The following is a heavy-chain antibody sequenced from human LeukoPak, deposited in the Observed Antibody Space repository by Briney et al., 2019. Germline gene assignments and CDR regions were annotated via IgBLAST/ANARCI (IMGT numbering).Heavy chain of an antibody. D-gene: IGHD2-2*01. J-gene: IGHJ6*02. CDR3: AREGVVPAARYYYGMDV. V-gene: IGHV1-69*04. CDR2: IIPILGIA. CDR1: GGTFSSYA. Sequence: ASVKVSCKASGGTFSSYAISWVRQAPGQGLEWMGRIIPILGIANYAQEFQGRVTITADKSTSTAYMELSSLRSEDTAVYYCAREGVVPAARYYYGMDVWGQGTTVTVSS.